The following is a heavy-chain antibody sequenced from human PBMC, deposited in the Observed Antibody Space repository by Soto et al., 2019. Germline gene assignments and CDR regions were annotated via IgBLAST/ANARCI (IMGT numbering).Heavy chain of an antibody. CDR2: LSNTGRRT. Sequence: GGSLRLSCVVSVFPFGANAMSWVRQAPGEGLEWVSGLSNTGRRTSYADSVKGRFNISRDNSENTVYLQMNSLRVEDTAVYYCATEMGATQGPFDNWGQGTLVTVSS. V-gene: IGHV3-23*01. J-gene: IGHJ4*02. CDR1: VFPFGANA. CDR3: ATEMGATQGPFDN. D-gene: IGHD1-26*01.